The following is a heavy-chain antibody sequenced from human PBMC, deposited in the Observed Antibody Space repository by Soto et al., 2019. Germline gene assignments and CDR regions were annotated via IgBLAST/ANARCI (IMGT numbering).Heavy chain of an antibody. CDR2: ISGSGGST. J-gene: IGHJ4*02. Sequence: GGSLRLSCAASGFTFSSYAMSWVRQAPGKGLEWVSAISGSGGSTYYADSVKGRFTISRDNSKNTLYLQINSLRAEDTAVYYCAKSPAAAGSCFDYWGQGTLVTVSS. V-gene: IGHV3-23*01. D-gene: IGHD6-13*01. CDR3: AKSPAAAGSCFDY. CDR1: GFTFSSYA.